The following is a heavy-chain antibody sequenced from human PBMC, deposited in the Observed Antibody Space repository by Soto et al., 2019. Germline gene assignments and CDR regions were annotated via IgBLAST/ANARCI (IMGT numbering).Heavy chain of an antibody. D-gene: IGHD3-3*01. Sequence: QVQLVQSGAEVKKPGASVKVSCKVSVYTLTEVSMHCVRQAPGKGLEWMGGFDPEDGETIYAQKFQGRVTMTEDTSTDTAYMELSSLRSEDTAVYYCATFRSVFGVVIEYYFDYWGQGTLVTVSS. CDR2: FDPEDGET. V-gene: IGHV1-24*01. CDR3: ATFRSVFGVVIEYYFDY. J-gene: IGHJ4*02. CDR1: VYTLTEVS.